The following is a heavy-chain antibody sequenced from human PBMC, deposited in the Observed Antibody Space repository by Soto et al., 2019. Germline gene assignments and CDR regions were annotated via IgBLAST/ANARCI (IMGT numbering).Heavy chain of an antibody. CDR1: GFTFSNYG. Sequence: QVQLVESGGGVVQPGRSLRLSCAASGFTFSNYGMHWVRQAPGKGLQWVAVISYDGSNKQHADSVKGRFTISRDNSKNTLFLQMSSLRAEDTAVYYCAQSPGYSSSWYDYWGQGTLVTVSS. J-gene: IGHJ4*02. CDR3: AQSPGYSSSWYDY. D-gene: IGHD6-13*01. V-gene: IGHV3-30*18. CDR2: ISYDGSNK.